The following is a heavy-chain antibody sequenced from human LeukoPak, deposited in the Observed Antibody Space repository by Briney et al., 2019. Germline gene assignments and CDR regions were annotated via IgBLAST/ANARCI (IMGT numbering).Heavy chain of an antibody. V-gene: IGHV3-7*01. Sequence: GGSLGLSCAASGFTFSSYWMSWVRQAPGKGLEWVANIKQDGSEKYYVDSVKGRFTISRDNAKNSLYLQMNSLRAEDTAVYYYARESRYFDWFPIMDVWGQGTTVTVS. J-gene: IGHJ6*02. CDR1: GFTFSSYW. D-gene: IGHD3-9*01. CDR2: IKQDGSEK. CDR3: ARESRYFDWFPIMDV.